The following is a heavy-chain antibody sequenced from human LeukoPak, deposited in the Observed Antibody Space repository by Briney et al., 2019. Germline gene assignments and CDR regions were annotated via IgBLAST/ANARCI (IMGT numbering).Heavy chain of an antibody. CDR2: INPNSGGT. CDR1: GYTFTGYY. V-gene: IGHV1-2*06. D-gene: IGHD3-22*01. Sequence: ASVKVSCKASGYTFTGYYMHWVRQAPGQGLEWMGRINPNSGGTNYAQKFQGRVTMTRDTSISTAYMELSRLRSDDTAVYYCASTPAFYDSSGYSHYYFDYWGQGTLVTVSS. CDR3: ASTPAFYDSSGYSHYYFDY. J-gene: IGHJ4*02.